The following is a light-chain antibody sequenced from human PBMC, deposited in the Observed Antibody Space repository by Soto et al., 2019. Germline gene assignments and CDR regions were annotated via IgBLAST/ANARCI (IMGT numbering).Light chain of an antibody. V-gene: IGKV3-11*01. CDR3: KQRSDWPWT. CDR2: DVY. J-gene: IGKJ1*01. Sequence: EIVLTQSPATLSLSPGERGTLSCRASESVTNYLAWYQQKPGQAHRLXVYDVYNRATGIQARFSGGGSGTDFTLTIRNLEPEEFAVYYCKQRSDWPWTFGQGTKVDIK. CDR1: ESVTNY.